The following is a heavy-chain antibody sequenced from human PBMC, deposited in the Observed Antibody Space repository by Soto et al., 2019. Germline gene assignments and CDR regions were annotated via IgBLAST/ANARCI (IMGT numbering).Heavy chain of an antibody. V-gene: IGHV4-61*01. CDR2: IYYIMTT. CDR3: AREASAVNFDY. J-gene: IGHJ4*02. D-gene: IGHD6-19*01. Sequence: SETLSLPCSVSGSSFSSGSYYWCWIRPPPGKGLEWSGNIYYIMTTNYNPSLKSRVTRSVGTSKTPFSLKLSSVTATDRAVYYCAREASAVNFDYWGQGTLVTVSS. CDR1: GSSFSSGSYY.